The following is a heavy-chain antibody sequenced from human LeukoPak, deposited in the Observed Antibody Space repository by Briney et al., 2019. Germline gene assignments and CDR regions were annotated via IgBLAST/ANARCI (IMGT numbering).Heavy chain of an antibody. CDR3: ARHGGSYFYY. D-gene: IGHD1-26*01. Sequence: SETLSLTCTVSGGSISKYYWSWIRQAPGKGLEWIGYIYYSGTTKYNPSLMGRVSISVDTSKNQFSLRLSSVAAADTAVYYCARHGGSYFYYWGQGTLVTVSS. V-gene: IGHV4-59*08. CDR1: GGSISKYY. J-gene: IGHJ4*02. CDR2: IYYSGTT.